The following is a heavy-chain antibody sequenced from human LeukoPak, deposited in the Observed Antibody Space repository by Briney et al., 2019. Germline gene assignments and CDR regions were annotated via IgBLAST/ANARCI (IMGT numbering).Heavy chain of an antibody. CDR1: GFTFSTYW. CDR2: INSDGRST. CDR3: ARWRPIDAFDI. D-gene: IGHD3-3*01. V-gene: IGHV3-74*01. J-gene: IGHJ3*02. Sequence: GGSLRLSCAPSGFTFSTYWMHWVRQAPGKGLVWVSRINSDGRSTSYADSVKGRFTISRHNSKNTLYLQVNSLRPEDTAMYYCARWRPIDAFDIWGQGTMVIVSS.